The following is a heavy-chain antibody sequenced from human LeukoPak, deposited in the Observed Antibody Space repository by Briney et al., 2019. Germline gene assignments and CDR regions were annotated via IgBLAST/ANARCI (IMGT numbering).Heavy chain of an antibody. V-gene: IGHV4-34*01. D-gene: IGHD4-17*01. CDR2: INHSGST. CDR3: ARGLMTTVTIYYYYYMDV. J-gene: IGHJ6*03. Sequence: SETLSLTCAVYGGSFSGYYWSWIRQPPGKGLEWIGEINHSGSTNYNPSLKSRVTISVDTSKNQFSLKLSSVTAADTAVYYCARGLMTTVTIYYYYYMDVWGKGTTVTVSS. CDR1: GGSFSGYY.